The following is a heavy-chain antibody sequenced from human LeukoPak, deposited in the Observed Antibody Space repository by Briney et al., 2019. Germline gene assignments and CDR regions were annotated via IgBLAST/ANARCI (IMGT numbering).Heavy chain of an antibody. CDR3: ARDGPHSSSSDFDY. V-gene: IGHV3-7*01. D-gene: IGHD6-6*01. CDR2: IKEDGSVK. Sequence: GGSLRLSCAASGFTFSSYWMSWVRQAPGKGLEWVANIKEDGSVKYYVDSVKGRFTISRDNAKTSLYLQMNSLRAEDAAVYYCARDGPHSSSSDFDYWGQGTLVTVSS. CDR1: GFTFSSYW. J-gene: IGHJ4*02.